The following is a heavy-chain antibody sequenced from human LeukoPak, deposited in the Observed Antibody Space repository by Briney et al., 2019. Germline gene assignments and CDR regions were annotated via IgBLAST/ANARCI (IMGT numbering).Heavy chain of an antibody. CDR2: ISSSGSTI. D-gene: IGHD3-10*01. Sequence: GGPLRLSCAASGFTFSDYYMNWMRQAPGKGLEWVSYISSSGSTIYYAGSVKGRFTISRDNAKNSLYLQMNSLRAEDAAVYYCARRRMVRGLLNWFDPWGQGTLVTVSS. CDR3: ARRRMVRGLLNWFDP. J-gene: IGHJ5*02. CDR1: GFTFSDYY. V-gene: IGHV3-11*01.